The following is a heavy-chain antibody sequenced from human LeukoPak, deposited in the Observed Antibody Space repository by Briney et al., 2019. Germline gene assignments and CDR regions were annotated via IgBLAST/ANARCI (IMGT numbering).Heavy chain of an antibody. CDR3: ARDIGGYYSHYYYGMDV. CDR1: GFTFSSYG. V-gene: IGHV3-33*01. Sequence: GGSLRLSCAASGFTFSSYGMHWVRQAPGKGLEWVAVIWYDGSNKYYADSVKGRLTISRDNSKNTLYLQMNSLRAEDTAVYYCARDIGGYYSHYYYGMDVWGQGTTVTVSS. CDR2: IWYDGSNK. D-gene: IGHD3-3*01. J-gene: IGHJ6*02.